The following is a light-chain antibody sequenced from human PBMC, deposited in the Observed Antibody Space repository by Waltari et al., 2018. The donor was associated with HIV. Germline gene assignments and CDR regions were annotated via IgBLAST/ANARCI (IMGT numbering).Light chain of an antibody. V-gene: IGLV2-8*01. CDR2: EVS. J-gene: IGLJ2*01. CDR1: SSDVGGYNY. CDR3: SSFAGTNDVI. Sequence: QSALTQPPSASGSPGQSVTISCTGTSSDVGGYNYVSWYQQHPGKAPKLMIYEVSQRPSGVPERFSGSKSCNPASLTVSGLQAEDEANYYCSSFAGTNDVIFGGGTKLTVL.